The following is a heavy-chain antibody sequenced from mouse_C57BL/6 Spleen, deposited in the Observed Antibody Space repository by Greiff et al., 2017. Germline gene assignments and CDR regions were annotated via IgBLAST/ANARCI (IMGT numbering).Heavy chain of an antibody. D-gene: IGHD1-1*01. CDR1: GFNIKDDY. V-gene: IGHV14-4*01. CDR3: TTTVVAGYFDY. J-gene: IGHJ2*01. Sequence: VHVKQSGAELVRPGASVKLSCTASGFNIKDDYMHWVKQRPEQGLEWIGWIDPENGDTEYASKFQGKATITADTSSNTAYLQLSSLTSEDTAVYYCTTTVVAGYFDYWGQGTTLTVSS. CDR2: IDPENGDT.